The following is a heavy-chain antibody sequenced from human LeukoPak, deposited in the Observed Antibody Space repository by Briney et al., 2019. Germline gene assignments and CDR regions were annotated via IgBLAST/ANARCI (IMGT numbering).Heavy chain of an antibody. J-gene: IGHJ4*02. V-gene: IGHV3-48*04. CDR3: TTLTVASSFDY. CDR2: ISSSGTTT. CDR1: GFTFNNYW. D-gene: IGHD6-19*01. Sequence: GGSLRLSCVASGFTFNNYWMSWVRQAPGKGLEWISDISSSGTTTYYADSVKGRFTISRDNTKNSLYLQMNRLRVEDTAVYYCTTLTVASSFDYWGQGTLVTVSS.